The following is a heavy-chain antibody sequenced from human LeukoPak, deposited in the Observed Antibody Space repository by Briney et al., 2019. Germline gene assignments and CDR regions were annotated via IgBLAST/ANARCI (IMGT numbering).Heavy chain of an antibody. CDR1: GYSINSGYH. V-gene: IGHV4-38-2*01. CDR2: MHHTGST. D-gene: IGHD4-23*01. J-gene: IGHJ4*02. CDR3: ATSEGGGFFDY. Sequence: SETLSLTCSVSGYSINSGYHWGWIRQPPGKGLEWIAIMHHTGSTHYNPSLQSRVTISIDASKNHFSLKLRSVSAADTAIYYCATSEGGGFFDYWGQGTPVTVSS.